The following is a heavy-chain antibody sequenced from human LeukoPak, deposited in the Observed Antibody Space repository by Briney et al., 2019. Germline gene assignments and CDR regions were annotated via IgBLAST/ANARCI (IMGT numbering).Heavy chain of an antibody. V-gene: IGHV4-39*01. CDR2: IYYSGST. D-gene: IGHD4-11*01. Sequence: SETLSLTCTVSVGSISSSSYYWGWIRQPPGKGLEWIGSIYYSGSTYYNPSLKSRVTISVDTSKNQFSLKLSSVTAADTAVYYCARHLADYSNYFYWFDPWGQGTLVTVSS. CDR3: ARHLADYSNYFYWFDP. J-gene: IGHJ5*02. CDR1: VGSISSSSYY.